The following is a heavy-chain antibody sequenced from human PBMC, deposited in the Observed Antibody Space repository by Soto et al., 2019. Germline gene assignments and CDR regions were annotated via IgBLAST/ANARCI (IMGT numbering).Heavy chain of an antibody. CDR3: ASSIVVVPAAIPYYYYGMDV. V-gene: IGHV4-39*01. J-gene: IGHJ6*02. Sequence: NPSETLSLTCTVSGGSISSSSYYWGWIRQPPGKGLEWIGSIYYSGSTYYNPSLKSRVTISVDTSKNQFSLKLSSVTAADTAVYYCASSIVVVPAAIPYYYYGMDVWGQGTTVTVSS. CDR1: GGSISSSSYY. D-gene: IGHD2-2*02. CDR2: IYYSGST.